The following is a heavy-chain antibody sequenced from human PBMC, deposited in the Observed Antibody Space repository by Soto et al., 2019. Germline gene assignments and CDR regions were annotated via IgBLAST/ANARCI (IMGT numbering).Heavy chain of an antibody. D-gene: IGHD3-22*01. CDR2: IYHSGST. CDR1: GGSISSSYW. V-gene: IGHV4-4*02. J-gene: IGHJ3*02. Sequence: QVQLQESGPGLVKPSGTLSLTCAVSGGSISSSYWWSWVRQPPGKGLEWIGEIYHSGSTNYNPSLKSRVTISVDKSKNQFSLKLSSVTAADKAVYYCARRRITMIVVVFDAFDIWGQGTMVTVSS. CDR3: ARRRITMIVVVFDAFDI.